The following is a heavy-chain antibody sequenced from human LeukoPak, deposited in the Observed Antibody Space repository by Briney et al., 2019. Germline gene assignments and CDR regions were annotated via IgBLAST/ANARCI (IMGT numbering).Heavy chain of an antibody. Sequence: ASVKVSCKASGGTFSSYAISWVRQAPGQGLEWMGRIIPILGIANYAQRFQGRVTITADKSTSTAYMELSSLRSEDTAVYYCANYDSSLDYWGQGTLVTVSS. CDR1: GGTFSSYA. CDR2: IIPILGIA. V-gene: IGHV1-69*04. D-gene: IGHD3-22*01. J-gene: IGHJ4*02. CDR3: ANYDSSLDY.